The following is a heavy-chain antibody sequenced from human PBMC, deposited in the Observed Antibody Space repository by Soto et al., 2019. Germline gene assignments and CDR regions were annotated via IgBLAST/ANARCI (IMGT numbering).Heavy chain of an antibody. Sequence: QVQLQQWGAGLLKPSETLSLTCDVYGGSFNGYYWSRIRKPPGKGLQWLGEINHSGSTNYNPSLKSRVTISVDTSKNQCSPELSSVTAAGTAVYYCARAYGSGNYYNWPPRIWGQGTMVTVSS. J-gene: IGHJ3*02. CDR3: ARAYGSGNYYNWPPRI. CDR1: GGSFNGYY. D-gene: IGHD3-10*01. V-gene: IGHV4-34*01. CDR2: INHSGST.